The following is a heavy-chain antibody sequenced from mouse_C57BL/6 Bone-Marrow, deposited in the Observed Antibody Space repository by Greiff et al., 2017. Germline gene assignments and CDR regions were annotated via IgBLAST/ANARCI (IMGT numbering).Heavy chain of an antibody. D-gene: IGHD1-1*01. CDR1: GYAFSSYW. CDR3: ARREGGSSYVGVFDV. J-gene: IGHJ1*03. V-gene: IGHV1-80*01. Sequence: QVQLQQSGAELVKPGASVKISCKASGYAFSSYWMNWVKQRPGKGLEWIGQIYPGDGDTNYNGKFKGKATLTADKSSSTAYMQLSSLTSEDSAVYFCARREGGSSYVGVFDVWGTGTTVTVSS. CDR2: IYPGDGDT.